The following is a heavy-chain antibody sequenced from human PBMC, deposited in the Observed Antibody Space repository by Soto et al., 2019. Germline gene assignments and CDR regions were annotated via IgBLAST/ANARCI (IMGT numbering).Heavy chain of an antibody. CDR1: GFTFSSYG. Sequence: GGSLRLSCAASGFTFSSYGMHWVRQAPGKGLEWVAVISYDGSNKYYADSVKGRFTISRDNSKNTLYLQMNSLRAADTAVYYCARGRHGGAPWGQGTLVTVSS. CDR2: ISYDGSNK. CDR3: ARGRHGGAP. V-gene: IGHV3-30*03. D-gene: IGHD2-21*01. J-gene: IGHJ5*02.